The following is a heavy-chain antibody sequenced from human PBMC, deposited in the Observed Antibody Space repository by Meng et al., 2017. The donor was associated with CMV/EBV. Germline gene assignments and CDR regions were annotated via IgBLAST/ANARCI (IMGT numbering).Heavy chain of an antibody. V-gene: IGHV4-34*01. D-gene: IGHD6-19*01. CDR1: GGAFSGYY. Sequence: VQLQQGGAGLLKPSEPLSLTCAVYGGAFSGYYWSWIRQPPGKGLEWIGEINHSGSTNYNPSLKSRVTISVDTSKNQFSLKLSSVTAADTAVYYCARGRQWLVRGWFDPCGQGTLVTVSS. CDR3: ARGRQWLVRGWFDP. J-gene: IGHJ5*02. CDR2: INHSGST.